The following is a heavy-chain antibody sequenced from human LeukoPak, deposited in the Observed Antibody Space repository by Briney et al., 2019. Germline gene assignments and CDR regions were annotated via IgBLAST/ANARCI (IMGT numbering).Heavy chain of an antibody. CDR3: AKQVFGVVSSYYYYMDV. Sequence: PGGSLRLSCAASGFTFDEYAIHWVRQAPGKGLEWVSGISWNSGIIGYADSVKGRFTISRDNAKNSLYLQMNSLRAEDTALYYCAKQVFGVVSSYYYYMDVWGKGTTVTVSS. V-gene: IGHV3-9*01. CDR2: ISWNSGII. J-gene: IGHJ6*03. CDR1: GFTFDEYA. D-gene: IGHD3-3*01.